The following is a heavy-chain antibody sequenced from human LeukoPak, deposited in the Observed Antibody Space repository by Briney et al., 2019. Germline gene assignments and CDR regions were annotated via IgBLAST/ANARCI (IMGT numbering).Heavy chain of an antibody. CDR3: ARADYYDSSGYTDY. V-gene: IGHV1-2*02. J-gene: IGHJ4*02. CDR1: GYTFTGYY. Sequence: GASVKVSCKASGYTFTGYYMHWVRQAPGQGLEWMGWINPNSGGTNYAQKFQGRVTMTRDTSISTAYMELSRLRSDDTAVYYCARADYYDSSGYTDYWGQGTLVTVSS. D-gene: IGHD3-22*01. CDR2: INPNSGGT.